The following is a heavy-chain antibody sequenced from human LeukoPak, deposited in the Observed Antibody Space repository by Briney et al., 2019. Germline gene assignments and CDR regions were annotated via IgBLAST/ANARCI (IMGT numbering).Heavy chain of an antibody. Sequence: PSETLSLTCTVSGGSISSYYWSWIRQPPGKGLEWIGYIYYSGSTNYNPSLKSRVTISVDTSKNPFSLKLSSVTAADTAVYYCARQFTMIVVVITTKGDNWFDPWGQGTLVTVSS. CDR3: ARQFTMIVVVITTKGDNWFDP. D-gene: IGHD3-22*01. CDR2: IYYSGST. V-gene: IGHV4-59*08. J-gene: IGHJ5*02. CDR1: GGSISSYY.